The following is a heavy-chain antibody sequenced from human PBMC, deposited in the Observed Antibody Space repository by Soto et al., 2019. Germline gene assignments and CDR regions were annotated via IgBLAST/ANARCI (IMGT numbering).Heavy chain of an antibody. D-gene: IGHD6-13*01. Sequence: EAQLVESGGGLVQPGGSLRLSCAVSGFSFSSYWMHWVRQAPGKGLEWVSRINSDGSRTYYADSVKGRFTISRDNAKNTLYLQMNSLRAEDTAVYYCARVRVGSYNWFDPWGQGTLVTVSS. J-gene: IGHJ5*02. CDR1: GFSFSSYW. CDR2: INSDGSRT. V-gene: IGHV3-74*01. CDR3: ARVRVGSYNWFDP.